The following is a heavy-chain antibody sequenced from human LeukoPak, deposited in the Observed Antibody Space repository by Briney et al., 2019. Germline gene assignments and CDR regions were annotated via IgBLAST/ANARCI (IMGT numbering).Heavy chain of an antibody. CDR2: ISYDGSNK. J-gene: IGHJ6*02. CDR1: GFTFSSYA. V-gene: IGHV3-30-3*01. CDR3: ARDDVHCGGGCYGNYYYYGMDV. Sequence: PGGSLRLSCAASGFTFSSYAMHWVRQAPGKGLEWVAVISYDGSNKYYADSVKGRFTISRDNSKNTLYLQMNSLRAEDTAVYYCARDDVHCGGGCYGNYYYYGMDVWGQGTTVTVFS. D-gene: IGHD2-21*02.